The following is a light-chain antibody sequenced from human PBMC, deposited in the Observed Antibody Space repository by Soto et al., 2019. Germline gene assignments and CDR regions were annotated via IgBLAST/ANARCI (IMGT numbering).Light chain of an antibody. CDR3: QSYDSSLSGVV. CDR2: GNI. CDR1: SSNIGAGYD. V-gene: IGLV1-40*01. Sequence: QSVLTQPPSVSGAPGQRVTISCTGSSSNIGAGYDVHWYLQLPGTGPKLLIYGNINRPSGVPDRFSGSKSGTSASLAITGLQAEDEADYYCQSYDSSLSGVVFGGGTKLTVL. J-gene: IGLJ2*01.